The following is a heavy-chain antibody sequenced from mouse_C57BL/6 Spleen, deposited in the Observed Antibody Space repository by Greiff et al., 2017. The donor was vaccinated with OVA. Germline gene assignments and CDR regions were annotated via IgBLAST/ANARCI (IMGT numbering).Heavy chain of an antibody. CDR3: ACYYYGSSYRYFDV. Sequence: EVKLVESGPGLVKPSQSLSLTCSVTGYSITSGYYWNWIRQFPGNKLEWMGYISYDGSNNYNPSLKNRISITRDTSKNQFFLKLNSVTTEDTATYYCACYYYGSSYRYFDVWGTGTTVTVSS. CDR1: GYSITSGYY. V-gene: IGHV3-6*01. J-gene: IGHJ1*03. CDR2: ISYDGSN. D-gene: IGHD1-1*01.